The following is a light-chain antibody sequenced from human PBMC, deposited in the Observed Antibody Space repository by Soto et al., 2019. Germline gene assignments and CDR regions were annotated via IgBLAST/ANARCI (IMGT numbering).Light chain of an antibody. CDR2: AAS. J-gene: IGKJ2*02. V-gene: IGKV3-20*01. CDR1: RSLSSSY. Sequence: ELVVTQSPGTLSFSPGERATLSCRASRSLSSSYVVWYQQKPGQAPRLLISAASRRATGIPDRFSGSGSATEYTLTISRLEPEDCAVYYCQQQCTFGQGTKLEIK. CDR3: QQQCT.